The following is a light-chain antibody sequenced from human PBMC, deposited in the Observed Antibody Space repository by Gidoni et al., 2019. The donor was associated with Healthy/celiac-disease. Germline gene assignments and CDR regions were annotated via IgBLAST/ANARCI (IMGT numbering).Light chain of an antibody. J-gene: IGKJ2*01. CDR1: QSISSY. CDR2: AAS. Sequence: DIQMTQSPSSLSASVGDRVTITCRASQSISSYLNWYQQKPGKAPKLLIYAASRLQRGVPSRFSGRGSGTDFTLTISSLQTEDFATYYWQQSYSTPPYTFGQGTKLEIK. V-gene: IGKV1-39*01. CDR3: QQSYSTPPYT.